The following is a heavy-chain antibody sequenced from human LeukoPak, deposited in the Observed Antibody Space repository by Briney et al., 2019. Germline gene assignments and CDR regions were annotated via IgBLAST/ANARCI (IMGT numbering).Heavy chain of an antibody. CDR3: AKDRSWGTPRGLDK. Sequence: GGSLRLSCAASGFTFSDYYMSWIRQAPGKGLEWVSYISSSGSTIYYADSVKGRFTISRDNAKNSLYLQMNSLRAEDTAVYFCAKDRSWGTPRGLDKWGQGTLVAVSS. J-gene: IGHJ4*02. CDR2: ISSSGSTI. CDR1: GFTFSDYY. V-gene: IGHV3-11*01. D-gene: IGHD3-22*01.